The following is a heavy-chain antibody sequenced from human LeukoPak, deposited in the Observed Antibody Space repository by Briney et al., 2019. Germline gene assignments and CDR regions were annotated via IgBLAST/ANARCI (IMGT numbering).Heavy chain of an antibody. J-gene: IGHJ5*02. CDR2: INPSGGST. CDR3: AREGSIVVTYWFDR. CDR1: EYTFTNYY. V-gene: IGHV1-46*01. D-gene: IGHD3-22*01. Sequence: ASVDVSCTASEYTFTNYYIHWVRQAPGQGLEWMGIINPSGGSTSYAQKFQGRVTMTRDTSTSTVYMELSSLRSEDTAVYYCAREGSIVVTYWFDRWGQGTLVTVSS.